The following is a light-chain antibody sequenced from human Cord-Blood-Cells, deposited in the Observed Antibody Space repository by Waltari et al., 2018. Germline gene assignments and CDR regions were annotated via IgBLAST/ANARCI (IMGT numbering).Light chain of an antibody. CDR3: AAWDDSLNGHV. V-gene: IGLV1-44*01. CDR2: SNN. Sequence: QSVLTQPPSASGTPGQRVTISCSGSSSNIGSNTVNWYQQRPGTAPNLLIYSNNQRPSGVPDRFSGAKTGTSASLASSGLQSEDETDYYCAAWDDSLNGHVFGTGTKVTVL. CDR1: SSNIGSNT. J-gene: IGLJ1*01.